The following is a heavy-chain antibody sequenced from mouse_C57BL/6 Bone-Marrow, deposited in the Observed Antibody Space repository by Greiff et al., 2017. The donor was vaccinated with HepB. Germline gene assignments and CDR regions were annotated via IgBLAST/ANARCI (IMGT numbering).Heavy chain of an antibody. J-gene: IGHJ4*01. CDR1: GYTFTSYW. D-gene: IGHD2-4*01. CDR3: ARSPYDYDGVRAMDY. V-gene: IGHV1-7*01. CDR2: INPSSGYT. Sequence: VQLVESGAELAKPGASVKLSCKASGYTFTSYWMHWVKQRPGQGLEWIGYINPSSGYTKYNQKFKDKATLTADKSSSTAYMQLSSLTYEDSAVYYCARSPYDYDGVRAMDYWGQGTSVTVSS.